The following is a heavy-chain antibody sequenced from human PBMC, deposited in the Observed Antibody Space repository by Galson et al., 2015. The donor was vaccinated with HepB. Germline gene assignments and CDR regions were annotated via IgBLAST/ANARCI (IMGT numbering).Heavy chain of an antibody. D-gene: IGHD5-12*01. Sequence: SLRLSCAASGFTFSIYAMHWVRQAPGKGLEWVAVIWYDGSNKYYADSVKGRFTISRDNSKNTLYLQMNSLRAEDTAVYYCARDHSGPFGARGYFDYWGQGTLVTVSS. CDR3: ARDHSGPFGARGYFDY. J-gene: IGHJ4*02. V-gene: IGHV3-33*01. CDR1: GFTFSIYA. CDR2: IWYDGSNK.